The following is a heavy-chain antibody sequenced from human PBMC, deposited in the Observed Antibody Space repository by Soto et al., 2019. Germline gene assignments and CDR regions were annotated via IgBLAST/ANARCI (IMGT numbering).Heavy chain of an antibody. J-gene: IGHJ6*02. Sequence: QVQLVESGGGVVQPGRSLRLSCAASGFTFSSYGMHWVRQAPGKGLEWVAVIWYDGSNKYYADSVKGRFTISRDNSKNPLYLQMNSLRAEDTAVYYCARGDYGDSYYGMDVWGQGTTVTVSS. CDR1: GFTFSSYG. D-gene: IGHD4-17*01. CDR2: IWYDGSNK. CDR3: ARGDYGDSYYGMDV. V-gene: IGHV3-33*01.